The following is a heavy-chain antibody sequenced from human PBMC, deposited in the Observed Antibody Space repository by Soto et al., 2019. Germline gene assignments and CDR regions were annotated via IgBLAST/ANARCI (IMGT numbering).Heavy chain of an antibody. Sequence: GGSLILSCAASGFTFSSYGMHWVRQAPGKGLEWVAVISYDGSNKYYADSVKGRFTISRDNSKNTLYLQMNSLRAEDTAVYYCAKDRQAAAGTLGYWGQGTLVTVS. V-gene: IGHV3-30*18. CDR3: AKDRQAAAGTLGY. D-gene: IGHD6-13*01. CDR2: ISYDGSNK. J-gene: IGHJ4*02. CDR1: GFTFSSYG.